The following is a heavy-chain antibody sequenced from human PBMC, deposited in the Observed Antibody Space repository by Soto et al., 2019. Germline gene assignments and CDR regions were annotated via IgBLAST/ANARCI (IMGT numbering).Heavy chain of an antibody. CDR1: GGSFSGYY. J-gene: IGHJ5*02. V-gene: IGHV4-34*01. CDR3: ERYCSGGSCYGGGWFDP. D-gene: IGHD2-15*01. CDR2: INHSGST. Sequence: SETLSLTCAVYGGSFSGYYWSWIRQPPGKGLEWIGEINHSGSTNYNPSLKSRVTISVDTSKNQFSLKLSSVTAADTGVYYCERYCSGGSCYGGGWFDPWGQGTLVTVSS.